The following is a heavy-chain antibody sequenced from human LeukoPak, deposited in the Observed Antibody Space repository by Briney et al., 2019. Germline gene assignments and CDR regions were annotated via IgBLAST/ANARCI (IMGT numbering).Heavy chain of an antibody. J-gene: IGHJ3*02. CDR1: GYTFSSYG. Sequence: ASVKVSCKASGYTFSSYGINWVRQAPGQGLEWMGWISVINNANTRYAQNFQGRLTMNTDTSTTTAYMALRSLRSYDTAVYYCSREFPFCGADCFSGVFDIWGQGTMVTVS. CDR2: ISVINNANT. CDR3: SREFPFCGADCFSGVFDI. D-gene: IGHD2-21*02. V-gene: IGHV1-18*01.